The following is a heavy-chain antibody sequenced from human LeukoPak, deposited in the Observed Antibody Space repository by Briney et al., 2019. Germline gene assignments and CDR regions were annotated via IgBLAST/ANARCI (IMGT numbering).Heavy chain of an antibody. D-gene: IGHD3-22*01. Sequence: ASVKVSCKASGYTFTGYYMHWVRQAPGQGLEGMGWINPNSGGTNYAQKFQGRVTMTRDTSISTAYMELSRLRSDDTAVYYCARDYYDSSGYYYWFDPWGQGTLVTVSS. V-gene: IGHV1-2*02. J-gene: IGHJ5*02. CDR1: GYTFTGYY. CDR2: INPNSGGT. CDR3: ARDYYDSSGYYYWFDP.